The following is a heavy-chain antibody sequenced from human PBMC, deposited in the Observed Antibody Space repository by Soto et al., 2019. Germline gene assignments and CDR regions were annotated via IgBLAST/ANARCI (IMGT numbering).Heavy chain of an antibody. CDR3: ARVDSSYGYYYYYMDV. D-gene: IGHD5-18*01. CDR2: IKQDGSKE. V-gene: IGHV3-7*01. J-gene: IGHJ6*03. CDR1: GFTFSSYW. Sequence: GGSLRLSCAASGFTFSSYWMSWVRQAPGKGLEWVANIKQDGSKEYFVDSVKGRFTISRDNAKNSLYLQMNSLRAEDTAVYYCARVDSSYGYYYYYMDVWGKGTTVTVSS.